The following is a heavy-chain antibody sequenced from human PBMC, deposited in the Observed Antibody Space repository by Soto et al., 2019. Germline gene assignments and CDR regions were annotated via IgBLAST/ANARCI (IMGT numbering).Heavy chain of an antibody. CDR1: GGSITSSGFW. D-gene: IGHD4-17*01. CDR2: IYDTGNT. J-gene: IGHJ5*02. Sequence: HLQLQESGPGLVKSSETLSLTCAVSGGSITSSGFWWSWIRQPPGKGLQWIATIYDTGNTFYYPSLRGRVTISADTSKNQFALNLNSVTAADTAVYYCAKRAYGDPFDPWGQGTLVTVSS. CDR3: AKRAYGDPFDP. V-gene: IGHV4-39*01.